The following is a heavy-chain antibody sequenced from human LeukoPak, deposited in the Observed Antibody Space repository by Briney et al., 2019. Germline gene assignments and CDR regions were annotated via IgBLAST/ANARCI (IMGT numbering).Heavy chain of an antibody. Sequence: GSLRLSCAASGFTFSSYAMSWVRQAPGKGLGWVSAISGSGGSTYYAVSVKGRFTISRDNSKNTLYLQMNSLRAEDTAVYYCAKDLGAPTPFIAAAGYDYWGQGTLVTVSS. J-gene: IGHJ4*02. V-gene: IGHV3-23*01. CDR2: ISGSGGST. CDR3: AKDLGAPTPFIAAAGYDY. CDR1: GFTFSSYA. D-gene: IGHD6-13*01.